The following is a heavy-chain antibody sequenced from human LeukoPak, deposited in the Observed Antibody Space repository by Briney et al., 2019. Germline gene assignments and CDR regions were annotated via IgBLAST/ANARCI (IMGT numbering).Heavy chain of an antibody. D-gene: IGHD6-19*01. Sequence: GGSLRLSCAASGFTFSSYSMNWVRQAPGKGLEWVSYISSSGSIKHYAGSVKGRFTISRDNAKNSLYLQMNSLRAEDTAVYYCARARYTSGWETLDYWGQGTLVTVSS. J-gene: IGHJ4*02. V-gene: IGHV3-48*04. CDR1: GFTFSSYS. CDR2: ISSSGSIK. CDR3: ARARYTSGWETLDY.